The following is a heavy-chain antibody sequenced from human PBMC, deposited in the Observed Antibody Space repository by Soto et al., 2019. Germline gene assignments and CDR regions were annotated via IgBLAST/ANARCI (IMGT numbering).Heavy chain of an antibody. Sequence: QITLKESGPTLVKPTQTLTLTCTFSGFSLSTSGVGVGWIRQPPGKALEWLALIYWDDDKRYSPSLKSRLTISKDTSKIQVVLTMANMYPVDTATYYCAHRLKIKGGTGWSFDYWGQGILVTVSS. CDR1: GFSLSTSGVG. CDR2: IYWDDDK. J-gene: IGHJ4*02. V-gene: IGHV2-5*02. D-gene: IGHD3-9*01. CDR3: AHRLKIKGGTGWSFDY.